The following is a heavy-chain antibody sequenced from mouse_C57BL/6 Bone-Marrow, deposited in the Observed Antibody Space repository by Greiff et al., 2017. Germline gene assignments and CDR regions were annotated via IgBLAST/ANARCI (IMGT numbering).Heavy chain of an antibody. CDR1: GYAFTNYL. Sequence: QVQLQQSGAELVRPGTSVKVSCKASGYAFTNYLIAWVKQRPGQGLEWIGVINPGSGGTNYNEKFKGKATLTADKSSSTAYMQLSRLTSEDSAVYVCARSKNWDSWFAYWGQGTLVTVSA. V-gene: IGHV1-54*01. J-gene: IGHJ3*01. CDR2: INPGSGGT. CDR3: ARSKNWDSWFAY. D-gene: IGHD4-1*01.